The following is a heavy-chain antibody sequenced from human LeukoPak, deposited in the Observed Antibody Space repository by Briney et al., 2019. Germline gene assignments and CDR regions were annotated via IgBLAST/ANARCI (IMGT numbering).Heavy chain of an antibody. CDR2: INSNSGGP. CDR3: AGYLSGYDYFDY. CDR1: GYTFSDYY. J-gene: IGHJ4*02. V-gene: IGHV1-2*02. Sequence: ASVKVSCKTSGYTFSDYYMHWVRQAPGQGLEWMGWINSNSGGPKYAQKFQGRVTMTRDTSISTVYMELNTLISDDTAIYYCAGYLSGYDYFDYWGQGTLVTVSS. D-gene: IGHD5-12*01.